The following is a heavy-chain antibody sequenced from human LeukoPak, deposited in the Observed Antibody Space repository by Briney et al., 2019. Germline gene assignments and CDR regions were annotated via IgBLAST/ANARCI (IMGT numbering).Heavy chain of an antibody. D-gene: IGHD1-26*01. V-gene: IGHV3-30*02. Sequence: TGGSLRLSCAASGFTFSSYGMHWVRQAPGKGLEWVAFIRYDGSNKYYADSVKGRFTISRDNSKNTLYLQMNSLRAEDTAVYYCAKDLSSGSYPYYFDYWGQGTLVTVSS. CDR1: GFTFSSYG. CDR3: AKDLSSGSYPYYFDY. J-gene: IGHJ4*02. CDR2: IRYDGSNK.